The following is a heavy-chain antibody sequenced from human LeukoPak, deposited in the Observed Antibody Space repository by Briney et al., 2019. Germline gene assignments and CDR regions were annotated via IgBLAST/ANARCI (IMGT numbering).Heavy chain of an antibody. V-gene: IGHV1-69*13. CDR1: GGTFSSYA. CDR3: ARDSNPTYYYDSSGYYPRSYFDY. D-gene: IGHD3-22*01. J-gene: IGHJ4*02. Sequence: SVKVSCKASGGTFSSYAISWVRQAPGQGLEWMGGIIPIFGTANYAQKFQGRVTITADESTSTAYMELSSLRSEDTAVYYCARDSNPTYYYDSSGYYPRSYFDYWGQGTLVTVSS. CDR2: IIPIFGTA.